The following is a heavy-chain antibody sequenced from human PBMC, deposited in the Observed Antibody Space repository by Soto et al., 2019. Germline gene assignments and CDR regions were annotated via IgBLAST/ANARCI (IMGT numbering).Heavy chain of an antibody. CDR1: GFTFSNAW. CDR3: TTTYDFWSGYSWTAEFDY. V-gene: IGHV3-15*01. CDR2: IKSKTDGGTT. J-gene: IGHJ4*02. D-gene: IGHD3-3*01. Sequence: PGGSLRLSCAASGFTFSNAWMSWVRQAPGKGLEWVGRIKSKTDGGTTDCAAPVKGRFTISRDDSKNTLYLQMNSLKTEDTAVYYCTTTYDFWSGYSWTAEFDYWGQGTLVTVSS.